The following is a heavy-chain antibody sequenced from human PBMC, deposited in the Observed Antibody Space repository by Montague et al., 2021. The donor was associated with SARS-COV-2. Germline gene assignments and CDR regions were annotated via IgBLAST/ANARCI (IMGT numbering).Heavy chain of an antibody. D-gene: IGHD3-9*01. Sequence: TLSLTCTVSGGSISTGSYYWSWIRQPAGKGLEWIGRIYTSGSTNYNPSLKSRVTILVDTSQNQFSLTLSAVTAADTAVYYCARGRHYDIVTSYYKDGMDVWGQGTTVTVSS. CDR3: ARGRHYDIVTSYYKDGMDV. J-gene: IGHJ6*02. V-gene: IGHV4-61*02. CDR1: GGSISTGSYY. CDR2: IYTSGST.